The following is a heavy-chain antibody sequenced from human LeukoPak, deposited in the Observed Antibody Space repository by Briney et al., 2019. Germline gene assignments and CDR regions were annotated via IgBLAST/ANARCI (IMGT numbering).Heavy chain of an antibody. CDR3: ARELQRTFDY. Sequence: PGRSLGLSCAASGFIFSSYAMHWVRQAPGKGLEWVVVILYDGSNRYYANSVKGRFTISRDNSKNTLYLQMNSLRAEDTAVYYCARELQRTFDYWGQGTLVTVSS. CDR2: ILYDGSNR. CDR1: GFIFSSYA. J-gene: IGHJ4*02. V-gene: IGHV3-30*04.